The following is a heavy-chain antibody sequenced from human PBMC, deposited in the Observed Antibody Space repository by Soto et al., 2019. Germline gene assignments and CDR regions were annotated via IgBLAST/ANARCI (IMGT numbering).Heavy chain of an antibody. D-gene: IGHD3-16*01. J-gene: IGHJ6*02. CDR3: AMVDNYVTPTPQDV. V-gene: IGHV1-18*01. CDR2: ISHYSGNT. CDR1: GYIFVNYG. Sequence: QVQLVQSGDEVRKPGSSVKVSCKASGYIFVNYGIAWVRQAPGQGLEWMGWISHYSGNTHYASKVQGRLTMTTDTATSTAYMDLGRLTSYDTAVYYCAMVDNYVTPTPQDVWGQGTTVTVSS.